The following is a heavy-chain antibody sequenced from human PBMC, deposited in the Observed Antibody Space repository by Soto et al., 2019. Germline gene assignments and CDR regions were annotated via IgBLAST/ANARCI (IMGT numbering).Heavy chain of an antibody. CDR1: GGTFSSYA. D-gene: IGHD1-1*01. Sequence: GASVKVSCKASGGTFSSYAFSWVRQAPGQGLEWMGWIHAGNGNTKYSQKFQGRVTFTRDTSASTAYMELNSLRSEDTAVYYCARDFPTTGFDPWGQGTLVTVSS. CDR2: IHAGNGNT. J-gene: IGHJ5*02. CDR3: ARDFPTTGFDP. V-gene: IGHV1-3*01.